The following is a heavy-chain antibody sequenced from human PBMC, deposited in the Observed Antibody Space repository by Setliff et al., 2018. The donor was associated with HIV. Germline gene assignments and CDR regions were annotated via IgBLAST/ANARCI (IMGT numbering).Heavy chain of an antibody. V-gene: IGHV1-69*13. D-gene: IGHD3-22*01. CDR2: VVPTIHEA. CDR1: GVTFNYSF. Sequence: ASVKVSCKASGVTFNYSFITWVRQAPGQGLEWMGGVVPTIHEATYAQKFQGRVTITADESATSVYMEMSGLTSEDTAIYYCARGADASGYFYREYFQHWGQGTLVTVSS. J-gene: IGHJ1*01. CDR3: ARGADASGYFYREYFQH.